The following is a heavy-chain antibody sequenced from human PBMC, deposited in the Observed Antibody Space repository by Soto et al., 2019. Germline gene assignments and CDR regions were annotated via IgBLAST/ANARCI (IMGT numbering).Heavy chain of an antibody. CDR2: AYHNGFT. V-gene: IGHV4-59*01. D-gene: IGHD3-16*01. CDR1: GASINSYY. CDR3: ARMSPPQCTSESTCLSGGVWIDH. Sequence: PWETLSFTCAVSGASINSYYWNWIRQSPGGGLESIGYAYHNGFTSYDPSLKSRVTISVDMSKNQFYLNLISVTAADTAVYYCARMSPPQCTSESTCLSGGVWIDHWGQGTLVTVSS. J-gene: IGHJ4*02.